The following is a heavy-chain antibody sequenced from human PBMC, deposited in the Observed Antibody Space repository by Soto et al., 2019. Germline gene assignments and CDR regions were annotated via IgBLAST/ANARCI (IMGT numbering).Heavy chain of an antibody. J-gene: IGHJ4*02. Sequence: SETLSLTCTVSGGSISSGGYYWSWIRQHPGKGLEWIGYIPYSGSTYYNPSLESRVTISVDTSKNQFSLKLSSVTAADTAVYYCARDALSRDSIWGQGTLVTVSS. D-gene: IGHD3-22*01. CDR1: GGSISSGGYY. V-gene: IGHV4-31*03. CDR3: ARDALSRDSI. CDR2: IPYSGST.